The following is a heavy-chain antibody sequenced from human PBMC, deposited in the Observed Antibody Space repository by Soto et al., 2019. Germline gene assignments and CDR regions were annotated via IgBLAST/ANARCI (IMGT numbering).Heavy chain of an antibody. CDR1: GFTFSSYS. J-gene: IGHJ6*02. CDR3: ARGNKDTAMTLGYYGMDV. D-gene: IGHD5-18*01. Sequence: EVQLVESGGGLVKPGGSLRLSCAASGFTFSSYSMNWVRQAPGKGLEWVSSISSSSSYIYYADSVKGRFTISRDNAKNSLYLQMNSLRAEDTAVYYCARGNKDTAMTLGYYGMDVWGQGTTVTVSS. CDR2: ISSSSSYI. V-gene: IGHV3-21*01.